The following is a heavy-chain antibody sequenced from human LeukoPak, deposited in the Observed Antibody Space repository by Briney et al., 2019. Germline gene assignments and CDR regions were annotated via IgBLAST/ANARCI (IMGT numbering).Heavy chain of an antibody. Sequence: GASVKVSCKASGGTFSSYTISWVRQAPGQGLEWMGRIIPILGIANYAQKFQGRVTITADESTSTAYMELSSLRSEDTAVYYCARCSLSGYDFWSGYYLDYWGQGTLVTVSS. CDR2: IIPILGIA. J-gene: IGHJ4*02. CDR1: GGTFSSYT. D-gene: IGHD3-3*01. V-gene: IGHV1-69*02. CDR3: ARCSLSGYDFWSGYYLDY.